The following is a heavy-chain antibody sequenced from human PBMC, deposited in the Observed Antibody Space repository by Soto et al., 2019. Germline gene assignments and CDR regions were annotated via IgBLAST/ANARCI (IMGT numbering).Heavy chain of an antibody. Sequence: EVQLVESGGGLVQPGGSLRLSCAASGFTFSSYSMNWVRQAPGKGLEWVSYISSSSSTIYYADSVKGRFTISRDNAKNSLYLQMNSLRDEDTAVYYCASTSYDRRAEYFQHWGQGTLVTVSS. CDR1: GFTFSSYS. V-gene: IGHV3-48*02. J-gene: IGHJ1*01. D-gene: IGHD3-22*01. CDR2: ISSSSSTI. CDR3: ASTSYDRRAEYFQH.